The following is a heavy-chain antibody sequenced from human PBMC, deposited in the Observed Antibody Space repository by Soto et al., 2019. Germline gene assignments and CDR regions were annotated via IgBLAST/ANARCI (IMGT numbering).Heavy chain of an antibody. V-gene: IGHV4-39*02. J-gene: IGHJ6*02. CDR2: IYYSGST. D-gene: IGHD3-3*01. CDR1: CGSISSSSYY. CDR3: AAKYNYDFWRGYYYYYGMEV. Sequence: SETLSLTRTVSCGSISSSSYYWGWIRQPPGKWLEWIGGIYYSGSTYYNPSLKSRVTISVDTSKNHFSLQLRSVTAEDPAVYYCAAKYNYDFWRGYYYYYGMEVWVQGNTVT.